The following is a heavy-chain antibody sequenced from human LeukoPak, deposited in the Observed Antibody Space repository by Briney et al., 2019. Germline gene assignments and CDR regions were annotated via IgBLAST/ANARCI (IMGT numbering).Heavy chain of an antibody. CDR1: AFTLSNYA. Sequence: GGSLRLSCTASAFTLSNYAMSWVRQAPGKGLEWVSAISGSGGSTYYADSVKGRFTISRDNSKNTLYLQMNSLRAEDTAAYYCAKGGIGAAAGTRRWFDPWGQGTLVTVSS. J-gene: IGHJ5*02. CDR3: AKGGIGAAAGTRRWFDP. V-gene: IGHV3-23*01. D-gene: IGHD6-13*01. CDR2: ISGSGGST.